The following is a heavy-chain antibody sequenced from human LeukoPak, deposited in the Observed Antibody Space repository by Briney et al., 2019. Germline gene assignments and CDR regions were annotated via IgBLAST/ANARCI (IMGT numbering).Heavy chain of an antibody. CDR1: GGSISSYY. J-gene: IGHJ4*02. Sequence: SSETLSLTCTVSGGSISSYYWSWIRQPPGKGLEWIGYIYYSGSTNYNPSLKSRVTISVDTSKNQFSLKLSSVTAADTAVYYCARGVATGGPVDYWGQGTLVTVSS. V-gene: IGHV4-59*12. CDR2: IYYSGST. D-gene: IGHD5-12*01. CDR3: ARGVATGGPVDY.